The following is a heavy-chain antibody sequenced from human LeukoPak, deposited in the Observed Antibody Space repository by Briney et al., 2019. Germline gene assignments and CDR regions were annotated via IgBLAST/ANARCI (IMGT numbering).Heavy chain of an antibody. D-gene: IGHD5-24*01. Sequence: GGSLRLSCAAPGFTFSTYSMNWVRQAPGKGLEWVSSITSSSSYIYYADSVKGRFTISRDNAQNSLYLQMHSLRGEDTAVYYCARDRDGYTFDIWGKGTMVTVSS. CDR2: ITSSSSYI. CDR1: GFTFSTYS. V-gene: IGHV3-21*01. CDR3: ARDRDGYTFDI. J-gene: IGHJ3*02.